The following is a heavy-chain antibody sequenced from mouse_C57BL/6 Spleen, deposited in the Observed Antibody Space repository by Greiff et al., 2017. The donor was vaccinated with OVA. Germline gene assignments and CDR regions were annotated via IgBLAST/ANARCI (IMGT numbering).Heavy chain of an antibody. CDR3: AKGPFDY. CDR2: ISSGSSTI. V-gene: IGHV5-17*01. CDR1: GFTFSDYG. Sequence: DVMLVESGGGLVKPGGSLKLSCAASGFTFSDYGMHWVRQAPEKGLAWVAYISSGSSTIYYADTVKGRFTISRDNAKNTLFLQMTSLRSEDTAMYYCAKGPFDYWGQGTTLTVSS. J-gene: IGHJ2*01.